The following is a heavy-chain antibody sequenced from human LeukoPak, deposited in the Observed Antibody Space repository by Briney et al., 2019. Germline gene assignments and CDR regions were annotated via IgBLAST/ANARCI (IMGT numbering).Heavy chain of an antibody. D-gene: IGHD5-12*01. Sequence: ASVKVSCKVSGYTLTELSMHWVRQAPGKGLEWMGGFDPEDGETIYAQKFQGRVTMTRDTSTSTVYMELSSLRSEDTAVYYCARVTSSGYDYWGQGTLVTVSS. CDR1: GYTLTELS. J-gene: IGHJ4*02. CDR3: ARVTSSGYDY. V-gene: IGHV1-24*01. CDR2: FDPEDGET.